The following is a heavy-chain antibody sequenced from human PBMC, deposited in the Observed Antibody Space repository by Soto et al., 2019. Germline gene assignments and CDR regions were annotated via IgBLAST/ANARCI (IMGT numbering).Heavy chain of an antibody. Sequence: KPXETLSLTCTVIGDSVSSNNYYWSWIRQRPGKGLEWIGYIHYSGDSYDNPSLTSRITMSMDVSKNQFSLNLRSVTAADTAIYYCARDVNDSSGSQGFDYWGQGTLVTVSS. CDR2: IHYSGDS. CDR3: ARDVNDSSGSQGFDY. J-gene: IGHJ4*02. D-gene: IGHD3-22*01. V-gene: IGHV4-31*03. CDR1: GDSVSSNNYY.